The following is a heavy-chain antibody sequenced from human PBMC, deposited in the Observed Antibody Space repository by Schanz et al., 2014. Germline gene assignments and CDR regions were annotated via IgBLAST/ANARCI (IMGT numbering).Heavy chain of an antibody. CDR3: AREAKWGQWYFDL. V-gene: IGHV3-30*03. J-gene: IGHJ2*01. Sequence: QVQLVESGGGVVQPGMSLKLSCAASGFPFSSHGMHWVRQAPAKGLEWVAVVGDTGTTKFSSSSVKVLLPVSRDNSENTVDLEFHSLRSEDTALYYCAREAKWGQWYFDLWGRGSLVTVSS. CDR2: VGDTGTTK. CDR1: GFPFSSHG. D-gene: IGHD1-26*01.